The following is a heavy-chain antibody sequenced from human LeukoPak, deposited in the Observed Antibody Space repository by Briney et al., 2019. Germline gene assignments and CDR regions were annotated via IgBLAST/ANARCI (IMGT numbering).Heavy chain of an antibody. J-gene: IGHJ4*02. Sequence: SETLSLTCTVSGGSISSGSYYWSWIRQPAGKGLEWIGRIYTSGSTNYNPSLKSRVTISVDTFKNQFSLKLSSVTAADTAVYYCAREGVAGTAWGQGTLVTVSS. CDR3: AREGVAGTA. CDR1: GGSISSGSYY. V-gene: IGHV4-61*02. CDR2: IYTSGST. D-gene: IGHD6-19*01.